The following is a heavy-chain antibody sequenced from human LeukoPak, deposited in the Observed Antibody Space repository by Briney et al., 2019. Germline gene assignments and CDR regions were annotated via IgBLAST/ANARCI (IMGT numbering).Heavy chain of an antibody. CDR1: GFTFSGYA. Sequence: QPGGSLRLSWAASGFTFSGYASNWVRQAPGKGRGGVPFIRYDGSNKYYADSVKGRFTISRDNSKNTLYLQMNSLRAEDTAVYYRAKDPYENNWNYANFDYWGQGTLVTVSS. CDR2: IRYDGSNK. CDR3: AKDPYENNWNYANFDY. D-gene: IGHD1-7*01. J-gene: IGHJ4*02. V-gene: IGHV3-30*02.